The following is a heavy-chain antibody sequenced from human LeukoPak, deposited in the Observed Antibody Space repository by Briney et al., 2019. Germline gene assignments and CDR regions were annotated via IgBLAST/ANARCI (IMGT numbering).Heavy chain of an antibody. D-gene: IGHD5-12*01. CDR1: GGTFSSYA. CDR2: IIPIFGTA. Sequence: SVKVSCKASGGTFSSYAISWVRQAPGQGLEWMGGIIPIFGTANYAQKFQGRVTITTDESTSIAYMELSSLRSEDTAVYYCARGGGYSGYGLDYWGQGTLVTVSS. CDR3: ARGGGYSGYGLDY. V-gene: IGHV1-69*05. J-gene: IGHJ4*02.